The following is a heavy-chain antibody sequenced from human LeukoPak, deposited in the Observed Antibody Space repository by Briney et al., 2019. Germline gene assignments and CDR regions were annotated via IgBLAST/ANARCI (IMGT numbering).Heavy chain of an antibody. CDR1: GFTFTSYW. D-gene: IGHD3-10*01. J-gene: IGHJ4*02. CDR3: ARNYYYRFDY. Sequence: GGSLRLSCAASGFTFTSYWMTWVRQAPGKGLEWVANIKQDGSVKNYVDSLRGRFTISRDNAKDSLYLQMNSLRAEDTAVYFCARNYYYRFDYWGQGTLVAVSS. CDR2: IKQDGSVK. V-gene: IGHV3-7*01.